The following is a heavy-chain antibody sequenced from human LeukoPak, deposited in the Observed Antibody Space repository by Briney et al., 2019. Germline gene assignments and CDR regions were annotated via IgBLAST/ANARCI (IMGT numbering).Heavy chain of an antibody. D-gene: IGHD2-15*01. Sequence: PSKTLSLTCSVSGGSISGYYWSWIRQPPGKGLEWIGYIYSSGGTNYNPSLKSRVTISLDTSKNQFSLRPSSVTAADTAVYYCARDFCSGGSCYSYFHYWGQGTLVTVSS. CDR2: IYSSGGT. CDR3: ARDFCSGGSCYSYFHY. V-gene: IGHV4-59*01. CDR1: GGSISGYY. J-gene: IGHJ4*02.